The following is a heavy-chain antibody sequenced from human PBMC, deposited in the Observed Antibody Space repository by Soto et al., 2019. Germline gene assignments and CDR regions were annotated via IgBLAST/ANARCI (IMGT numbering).Heavy chain of an antibody. J-gene: IGHJ6*03. CDR1: GGTFSSYA. CDR3: ARSRGNTVTTDYYYYYMDV. V-gene: IGHV1-69*13. Sequence: SVKVSCKASGGTFSSYAISWVRQAPGQGLEWMGGIIPIFGTANYAQKFQGRVTITADESTSTAYMELSSLRSEDTAVYYCARSRGNTVTTDYYYYYMDVWGKGTTVTVS. CDR2: IIPIFGTA. D-gene: IGHD4-17*01.